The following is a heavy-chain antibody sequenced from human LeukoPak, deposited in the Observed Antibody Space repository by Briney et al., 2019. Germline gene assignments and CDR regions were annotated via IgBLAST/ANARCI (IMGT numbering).Heavy chain of an antibody. CDR3: ARARAGSMVRGVIMPSRLLFDY. J-gene: IGHJ4*02. Sequence: SETLSLTCTVSGGSISSSSYYWGWIRQPPGKGLEWIGSIYYSGSTYYNPSLKSRVTISVDTSKNQFSLKLSSVTAADTAVYYCARARAGSMVRGVIMPSRLLFDYWGQGTLVTVSS. CDR1: GGSISSSSYY. V-gene: IGHV4-39*01. CDR2: IYYSGST. D-gene: IGHD3-10*01.